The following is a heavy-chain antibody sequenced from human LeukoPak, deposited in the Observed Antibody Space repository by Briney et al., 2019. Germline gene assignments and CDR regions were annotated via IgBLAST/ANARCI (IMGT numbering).Heavy chain of an antibody. CDR2: IYHSGTT. V-gene: IGHV4-59*01. J-gene: IGHJ3*02. D-gene: IGHD3-10*01. Sequence: SETLSLTCTVSGGSIISYYWSWIRQPPGKGLEWIGYIYHSGTTNYNPSLKSRVTMSVDTSKNQFSLKLSSVTAADTAVYYCARIRVNALDIWGQGTMVTVSS. CDR1: GGSIISYY. CDR3: ARIRVNALDI.